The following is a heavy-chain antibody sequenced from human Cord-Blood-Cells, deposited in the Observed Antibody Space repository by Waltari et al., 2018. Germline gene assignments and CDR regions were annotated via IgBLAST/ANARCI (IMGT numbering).Heavy chain of an antibody. Sequence: VQLQESGPGLVKPSETLSLTCTVPGGSISSYYWSCIRQPPGKGLEWIGYIYYSGSTNYNPSLKSRVTISVDTSKNQFSLKLSSVTAADTAVYYCARGTTILYYYGMDVWGQGTTVTVSS. V-gene: IGHV4-59*01. D-gene: IGHD3-3*01. CDR3: ARGTTILYYYGMDV. J-gene: IGHJ6*02. CDR2: IYYSGST. CDR1: GGSISSYY.